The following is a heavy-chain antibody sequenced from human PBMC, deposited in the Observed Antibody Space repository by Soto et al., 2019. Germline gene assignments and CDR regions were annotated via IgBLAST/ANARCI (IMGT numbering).Heavy chain of an antibody. D-gene: IGHD3-16*01. J-gene: IGHJ4*02. CDR1: GYTFTVYY. CDR3: ARDFSNGGGGASLDY. CDR2: INPKSGGT. Sequence: QVQLVQSGAEVKKPAASVHVSCKAPGYTFTVYYMHWMRQATGQGLEWMGWINPKSGGTMYPEKLQGRVTMNWDTSISIAYMALTRLRSDDTAVYYCARDFSNGGGGASLDYWGQGTLGSVS. V-gene: IGHV1-2*02.